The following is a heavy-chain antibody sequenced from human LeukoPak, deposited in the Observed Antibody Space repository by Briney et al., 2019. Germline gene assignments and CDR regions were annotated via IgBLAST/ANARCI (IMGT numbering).Heavy chain of an antibody. CDR1: GFTVSSNY. Sequence: GGSLRLSCAASGFTVSSNYMSWVRQAPGKGLEWVSVIYSGGSTYYADSVKGRFTISRDNSKNTLYLQMNSLRAEDTAVYYSAREAPSGYDYLDYWGQGTLVTVSS. J-gene: IGHJ4*02. D-gene: IGHD5-12*01. CDR3: AREAPSGYDYLDY. V-gene: IGHV3-53*01. CDR2: IYSGGST.